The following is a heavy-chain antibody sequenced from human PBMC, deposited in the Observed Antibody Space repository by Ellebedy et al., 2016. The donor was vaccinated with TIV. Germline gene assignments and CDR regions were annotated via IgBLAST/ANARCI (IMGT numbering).Heavy chain of an antibody. CDR3: ARIPYYYDSSGYWGFDY. D-gene: IGHD3-22*01. CDR2: LDWDDDK. V-gene: IGHV2-70*11. CDR1: GFSLSTSGMC. Sequence: SGPTLVKPTQTLTLTCTFSGFSLSTSGMCVSWIRQPPGKALEWLARLDWDDDKYYSTSLKTSLTISKDTSKNQVVLTMTNMDPVDKATYNCARIPYYYDSSGYWGFDYWGQGTLVTVSS. J-gene: IGHJ4*02.